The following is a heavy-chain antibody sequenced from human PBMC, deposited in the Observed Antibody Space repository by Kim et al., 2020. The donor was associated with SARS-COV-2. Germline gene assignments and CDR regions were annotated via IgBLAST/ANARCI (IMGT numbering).Heavy chain of an antibody. Sequence: SETLSLTCTVSGGSISSSSYYWGWIRQPPGKGLEWIGSIYYSGSTYYNPSLKSRVTVSVDTSKNQFSLKLSSVTAADTAVYYCASYMIPGRLYYFDYWGQGTLVTVSS. V-gene: IGHV4-39*01. J-gene: IGHJ4*02. CDR1: GGSISSSSYY. D-gene: IGHD3-16*01. CDR3: ASYMIPGRLYYFDY. CDR2: IYYSGST.